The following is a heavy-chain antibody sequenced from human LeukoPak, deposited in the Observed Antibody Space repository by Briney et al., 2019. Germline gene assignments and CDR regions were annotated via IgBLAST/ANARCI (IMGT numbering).Heavy chain of an antibody. CDR1: GYSISSGYY. Sequence: PSETLSLTCTVSGYSISSGYYWGWIRQSPGKGLEWIGSIYHGGSTYYNPSLRSRVIVSVDTSKNHFSLKMSSVTAADTAVYYCARDLASCAGDCYSDGFDYWGQGTLVTVSS. J-gene: IGHJ4*02. V-gene: IGHV4-38-2*02. CDR2: IYHGGST. CDR3: ARDLASCAGDCYSDGFDY. D-gene: IGHD2-21*02.